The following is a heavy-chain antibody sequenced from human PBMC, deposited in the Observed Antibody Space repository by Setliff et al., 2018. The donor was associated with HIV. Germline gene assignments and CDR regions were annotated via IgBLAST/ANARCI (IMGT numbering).Heavy chain of an antibody. D-gene: IGHD3-10*01. Sequence: ASVKVSCKASGYTFTSYYIHWVRQAPGQGLEWMGIINPSGGSTSYAQKFQGRVTMTRDTSTSTVYMELSSLRSEDTAVYYCARPYYYGSGGYYIDYWGQGTLVTVSS. J-gene: IGHJ4*02. CDR3: ARPYYYGSGGYYIDY. CDR2: INPSGGST. V-gene: IGHV1-46*01. CDR1: GYTFTSYY.